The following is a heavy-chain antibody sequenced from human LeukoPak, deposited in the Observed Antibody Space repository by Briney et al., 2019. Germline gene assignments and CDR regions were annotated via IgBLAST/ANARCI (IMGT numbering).Heavy chain of an antibody. CDR3: ARGDDWFDP. V-gene: IGHV4-4*02. J-gene: IGHJ5*02. Sequence: SETLSLTCAVSGGSISSSNWWSWVRQPPGKGLEWIGYIYYSGSTNYNPSLKSRVTISVDTSKNQFSLKLSSVTAADTAVYYCARGDDWFDPWGQGTLVTVSS. CDR2: IYYSGST. CDR1: GGSISSSNW.